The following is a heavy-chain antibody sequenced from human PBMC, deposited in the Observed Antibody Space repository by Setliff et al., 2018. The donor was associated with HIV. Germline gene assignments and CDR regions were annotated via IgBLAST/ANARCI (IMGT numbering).Heavy chain of an antibody. Sequence: SQTLSLTCAISGDSVSSKSAAWNWLRQSPSRGLEWLGRTYYRSKWNSDYAPSVKSRATINPDTSKNKFSLQLNSVTPEDTAVYYCARGGDWDDNYYMDVWGKGTTVTVSS. CDR3: ARGGDWDDNYYMDV. V-gene: IGHV6-1*01. CDR2: TYYRSKWNS. CDR1: GDSVSSKSAA. J-gene: IGHJ6*03. D-gene: IGHD1-1*01.